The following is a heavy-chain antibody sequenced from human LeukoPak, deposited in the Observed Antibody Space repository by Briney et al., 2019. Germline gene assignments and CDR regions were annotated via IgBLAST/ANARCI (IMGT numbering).Heavy chain of an antibody. D-gene: IGHD3-22*01. Sequence: SETLSLTCTVSGGSISSYYWSWIRQPPGKGLEWIAYIYYGGSTDYNPSLKSRITISVETSKNQFSLKLTSVTAADTAVYYCARHSIYYHNSGYSDHFDYWGQGTLVTVSS. V-gene: IGHV4-59*08. CDR3: ARHSIYYHNSGYSDHFDY. J-gene: IGHJ4*02. CDR1: GGSISSYY. CDR2: IYYGGST.